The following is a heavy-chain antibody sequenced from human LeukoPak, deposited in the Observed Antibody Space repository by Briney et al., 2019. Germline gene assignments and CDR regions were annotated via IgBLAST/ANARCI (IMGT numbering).Heavy chain of an antibody. Sequence: SETLSLTCTVSGGSISSGDYYWSWIRQPPGKGLEWIGYIYYSGSTYYNPSLKSRVTISVDTSKNQFSLKRSSVTAADTAVYYCARDLATALMDVWGKGTTVTVSS. D-gene: IGHD5-12*01. V-gene: IGHV4-30-4*08. J-gene: IGHJ6*04. CDR3: ARDLATALMDV. CDR1: GGSISSGDYY. CDR2: IYYSGST.